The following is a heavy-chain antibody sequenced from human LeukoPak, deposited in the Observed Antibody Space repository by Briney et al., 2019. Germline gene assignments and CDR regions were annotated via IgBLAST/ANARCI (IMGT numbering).Heavy chain of an antibody. J-gene: IGHJ4*02. V-gene: IGHV3-74*01. D-gene: IGHD2-2*01. Sequence: GGSLRLSCAASGFTFSSYWMHWVRQAPGKGLVWVSRINSDGSSTSYADSVKGRFTISRDSAKNTLYLQMNSLRAEDTAVYYCARDGDIVVVPAAIPFDYWGQGTLVTVSS. CDR1: GFTFSSYW. CDR2: INSDGSST. CDR3: ARDGDIVVVPAAIPFDY.